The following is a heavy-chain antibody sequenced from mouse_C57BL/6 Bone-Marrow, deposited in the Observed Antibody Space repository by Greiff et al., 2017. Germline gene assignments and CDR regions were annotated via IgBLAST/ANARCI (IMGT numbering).Heavy chain of an antibody. Sequence: VQGVESGAELVRPGTSVKMSCKASGYTFTNYWIGWAKQRPGHGLEWIGDIYPGGGYTNYNEKFKGKATLTADTSSSTAYMQLSSLTSEDSAIYYCARVLWSYAMDYWGQGTSVTVSS. J-gene: IGHJ4*01. V-gene: IGHV1-63*01. CDR1: GYTFTNYW. CDR3: ARVLWSYAMDY. D-gene: IGHD1-1*02. CDR2: IYPGGGYT.